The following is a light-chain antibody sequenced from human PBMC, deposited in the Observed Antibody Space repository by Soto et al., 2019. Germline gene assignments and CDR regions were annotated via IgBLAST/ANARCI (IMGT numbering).Light chain of an antibody. CDR3: QHYRSAPFT. V-gene: IGKV3-20*01. Sequence: ELVLTQSPGTLSLSPGERATLSCRASQSVSSSYLAWYQQKPGQAPRLLIYGASSRTTGVPDRFSGSGSGTDFTLTISRLEPEDFAVYYCQHYRSAPFTFGPGTKVDIK. J-gene: IGKJ3*01. CDR1: QSVSSSY. CDR2: GAS.